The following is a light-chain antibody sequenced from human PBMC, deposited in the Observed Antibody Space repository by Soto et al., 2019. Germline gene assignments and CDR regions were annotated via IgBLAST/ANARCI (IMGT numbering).Light chain of an antibody. V-gene: IGLV4-69*01. Sequence: QSVLTQSPSASASLGASVKLTCTLSSGHSSYAIAWHQQQPQKGPRYLMKVNSDGSHSKGDGIPDRFSGSSSGAERYLTMSSLQYEDEADYYCQTWGAGIPVFGGGTKLTVL. CDR3: QTWGAGIPV. CDR1: SGHSSYA. CDR2: VNSDGSH. J-gene: IGLJ2*01.